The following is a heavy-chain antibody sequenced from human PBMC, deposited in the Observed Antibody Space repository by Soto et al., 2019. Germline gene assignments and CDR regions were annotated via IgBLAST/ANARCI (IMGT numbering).Heavy chain of an antibody. V-gene: IGHV1-46*01. Sequence: QVQLVQSGAEVKKPGASVKVSCKASGYTFTSYYMHWVRQAPGQGLEWMGIINPSGGSTSYAQKFQGRVTMTRDTSTSTVYMELSSLRSEDTAVYYCARDPGVTFDWLLVWRGSNGMDVWGQGTTVTVSS. CDR1: GYTFTSYY. CDR2: INPSGGST. J-gene: IGHJ6*02. CDR3: ARDPGVTFDWLLVWRGSNGMDV. D-gene: IGHD3-9*01.